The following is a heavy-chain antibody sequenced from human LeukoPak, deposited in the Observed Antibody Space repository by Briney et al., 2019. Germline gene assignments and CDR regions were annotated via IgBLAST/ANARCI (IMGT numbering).Heavy chain of an antibody. CDR2: IIPIFGTA. V-gene: IGHV1-69*13. D-gene: IGHD1-26*01. Sequence: ASVKVSCKASGGTFSSYAISWVRQAPGQGLEWMGGIIPIFGTANYAQKFQGRVTITADESTSAAYMELSSLRSEDTAVYYCARGGSYPNDPFDIWGQGTMVTV. J-gene: IGHJ3*02. CDR3: ARGGSYPNDPFDI. CDR1: GGTFSSYA.